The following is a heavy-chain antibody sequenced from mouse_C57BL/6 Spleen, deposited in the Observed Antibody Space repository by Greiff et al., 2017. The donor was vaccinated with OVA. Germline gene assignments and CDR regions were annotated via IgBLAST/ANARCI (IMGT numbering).Heavy chain of an antibody. CDR1: GYTFTGYW. V-gene: IGHV1-55*01. CDR3: ARWGQLRWYFDY. D-gene: IGHD3-2*02. CDR2: INPGSGST. Sequence: VQLQQSGAELVKPGASVKMSCKASGYTFTGYWITWVKQRPGQGLEWIGDINPGSGSTNYNEKFKGKATLTVDTSSSTTYMQLISLTSEDAAVFYCARWGQLRWYFDYWGQGTTLTVSS. J-gene: IGHJ2*01.